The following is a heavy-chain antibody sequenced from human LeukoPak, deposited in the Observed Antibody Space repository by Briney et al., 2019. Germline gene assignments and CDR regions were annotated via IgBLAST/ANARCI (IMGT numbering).Heavy chain of an antibody. V-gene: IGHV4-39*01. J-gene: IGHJ5*02. CDR1: GRSISSSGYY. Sequence: SETLSLTCTVSGRSISSSGYYWGWIRQPPGKGLEWIACIYYSGSTYYNPSLKSRDTISVDTSKNQLSLKLSSLTAADTAVYYCARHEYSGSYYGLSWFDPWGQGTLVTVSS. CDR2: IYYSGST. D-gene: IGHD1-26*01. CDR3: ARHEYSGSYYGLSWFDP.